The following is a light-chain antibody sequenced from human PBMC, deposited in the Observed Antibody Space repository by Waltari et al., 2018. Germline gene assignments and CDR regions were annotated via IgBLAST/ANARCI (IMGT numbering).Light chain of an antibody. CDR1: QSLVSSDGTNY. Sequence: DVEMSQSPLSLPVTLGQPASISCRSRQSLVSSDGTNYLNWYHQKPGPSPRRLICKVSSRGSGVAYRFSSSRSGTDFTLRISRVQADDVCVDYCMQDTHWPPMYTFGQGTKLEIK. V-gene: IGKV2-30*01. J-gene: IGKJ2*01. CDR3: MQDTHWPPMYT. CDR2: KVS.